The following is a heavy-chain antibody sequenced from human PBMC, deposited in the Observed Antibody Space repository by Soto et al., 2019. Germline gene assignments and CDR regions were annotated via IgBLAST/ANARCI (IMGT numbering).Heavy chain of an antibody. CDR3: ARQAVSYDILTGYSTRANWFDP. D-gene: IGHD3-9*01. V-gene: IGHV1-2*04. CDR1: GYTFTGYY. J-gene: IGHJ5*02. Sequence: ASVKVSCKASGYTFTGYYMHWVRQAPGQGLEWMGWINPNSGGTNYAQKFQGWVTMTRDTSISTAYMELSRLRSDDTAVYYCARQAVSYDILTGYSTRANWFDPWGQGTLVTVSS. CDR2: INPNSGGT.